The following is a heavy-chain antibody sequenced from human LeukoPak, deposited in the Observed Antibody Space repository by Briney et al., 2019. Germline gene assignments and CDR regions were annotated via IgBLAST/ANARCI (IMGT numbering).Heavy chain of an antibody. Sequence: SVKVSCKASGGTFSSYAISWVRQAPGQGLEWMGGIIPIFGTANYAQKFQGRVTITADESTSTAYMELSSLRSEDTAVYYCAREISAAGTGGFDPWGQGTLVTVSS. CDR3: AREISAAGTGGFDP. D-gene: IGHD6-13*01. CDR2: IIPIFGTA. J-gene: IGHJ5*02. CDR1: GGTFSSYA. V-gene: IGHV1-69*13.